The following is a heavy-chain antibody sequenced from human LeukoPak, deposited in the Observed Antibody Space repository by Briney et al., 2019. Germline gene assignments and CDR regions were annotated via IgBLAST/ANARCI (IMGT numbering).Heavy chain of an antibody. Sequence: SETLSLTCTVSGGSISSYYWSWIRQPPGKGLEWIGYIYYSGSTNYNPSLKSRVTISVDTSKNQFSLKLSSVTAADTAVYYCARDSKWELLDAPENDAFDIWGQGTMVTVSS. J-gene: IGHJ3*02. D-gene: IGHD1-26*01. CDR3: ARDSKWELLDAPENDAFDI. CDR1: GGSISSYY. V-gene: IGHV4-59*01. CDR2: IYYSGST.